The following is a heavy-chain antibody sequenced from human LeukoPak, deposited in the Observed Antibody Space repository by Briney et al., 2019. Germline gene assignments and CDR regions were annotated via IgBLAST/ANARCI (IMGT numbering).Heavy chain of an antibody. CDR3: ARDAYYYGSGSYS. D-gene: IGHD3-10*01. J-gene: IGHJ4*02. Sequence: PGGSLRLSCAASGFTFSSYSMNWVRQAPGKGLEWVSSISSSSSYIYYADSVRGRFTISRDNAKNSLYLQMNSLRAEDTAVYYCARDAYYYGSGSYSWGQGTLVTVSS. CDR1: GFTFSSYS. V-gene: IGHV3-21*01. CDR2: ISSSSSYI.